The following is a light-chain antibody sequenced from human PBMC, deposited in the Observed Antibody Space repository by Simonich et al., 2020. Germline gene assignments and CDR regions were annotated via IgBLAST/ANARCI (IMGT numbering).Light chain of an antibody. CDR2: GSS. Sequence: QSVLTQPPSVSGAPGQRVTISCTGSSSNIGAGYDVHWYQQLPGTAPKLLIYGSSNRPSGVPDRFSGSQSGTSASLAITGLQAEDEADYYCQSYDSSLSGCVVFGGGTKLTVL. J-gene: IGLJ2*01. CDR1: SSNIGAGYD. CDR3: QSYDSSLSGCVV. V-gene: IGLV1-40*01.